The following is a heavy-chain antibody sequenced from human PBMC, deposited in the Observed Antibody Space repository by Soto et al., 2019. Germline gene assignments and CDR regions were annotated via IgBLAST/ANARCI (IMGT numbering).Heavy chain of an antibody. D-gene: IGHD1-1*01. J-gene: IGHJ4*02. CDR2: IIPILGIA. Sequence: ASVKVSCKASGGTFRNYAVSWVRQAPGQGLEWMGRIIPILGIANYAQKFQGRVTITADKSTSTAYMELSSLRSEDTAVYYCARERRDGYNYYFDYWGQGTLVTVSS. CDR3: ARERRDGYNYYFDY. V-gene: IGHV1-69*04. CDR1: GGTFRNYA.